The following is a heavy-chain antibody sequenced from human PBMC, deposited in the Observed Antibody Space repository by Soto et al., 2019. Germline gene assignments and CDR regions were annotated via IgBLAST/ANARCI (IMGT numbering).Heavy chain of an antibody. Sequence: SDTLSLTCTVSGGSISSGDYYWSWIRQPPGKGLEWIGYIYYSGSTYYNPSLKSRVTISVDTSKNQFSLKLGSVTAADTAVYYCARRHQFRRWYFDNWGQGTLVTVSS. CDR2: IYYSGST. J-gene: IGHJ4*02. D-gene: IGHD2-2*01. V-gene: IGHV4-30-4*02. CDR1: GGSISSGDYY. CDR3: ARRHQFRRWYFDN.